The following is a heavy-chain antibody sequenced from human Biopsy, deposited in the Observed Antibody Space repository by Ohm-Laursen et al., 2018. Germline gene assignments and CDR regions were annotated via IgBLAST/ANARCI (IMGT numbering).Heavy chain of an antibody. CDR3: VRGVDYYDPYHYYALDV. Sequence: SDTLSLTWVVYGESFNGYYWSWIRQTPGKGLEWIGEINHSGRTNYNPSLKSRVTISVDTSKNQFSLKGRSVTAADTAVYYCVRGVDYYDPYHYYALDVWGQGTTVTVSS. CDR2: INHSGRT. D-gene: IGHD3-22*01. J-gene: IGHJ6*02. CDR1: GESFNGYY. V-gene: IGHV4-34*01.